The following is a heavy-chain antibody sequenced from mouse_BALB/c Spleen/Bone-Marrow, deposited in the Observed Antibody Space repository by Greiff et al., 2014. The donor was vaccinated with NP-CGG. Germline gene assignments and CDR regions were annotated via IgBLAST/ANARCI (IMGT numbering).Heavy chain of an antibody. Sequence: VQLKESGAELVRSGASVKLSYTGSGFNIKDFYMHWVKQRPEQGLEWIGWIDPENGDTEYAPKFQGKSTLTADTSFNTACLQLNSLTSEDTAVYYCNADTRAMDYWGQGTSVTVSS. CDR3: NADTRAMDY. CDR2: IDPENGDT. V-gene: IGHV14-4*02. CDR1: GFNIKDFY. J-gene: IGHJ4*01.